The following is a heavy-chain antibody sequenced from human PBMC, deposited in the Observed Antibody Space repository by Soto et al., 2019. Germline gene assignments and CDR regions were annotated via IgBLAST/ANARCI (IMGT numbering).Heavy chain of an antibody. V-gene: IGHV3-7*01. CDR3: ARDTLSAFDV. CDR1: GFTFSSYW. J-gene: IGHJ3*01. Sequence: PGGSLRLSCAASGFTFSSYWMHWVRQAPGKGLVWVSRIRHDGSEKFYVDSVKGRFTVSRDNAKNSLYLQMNSLRAEDTAVYYCARDTLSAFDVWGQGTMVTVSS. CDR2: IRHDGSEK. D-gene: IGHD3-16*01.